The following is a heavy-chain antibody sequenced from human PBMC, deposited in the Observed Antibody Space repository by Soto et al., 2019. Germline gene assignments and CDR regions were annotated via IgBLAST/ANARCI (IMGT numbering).Heavy chain of an antibody. Sequence: QVQLVESGGGVVQLGRSLRLTCAASGFTFSSSGMHWVRQAPGKGLEWVALIAYDGSKTYYGDSVRGRFTISRDNSENTLLLQMNSLRAEDTAVYYCARWVGGSMFDNSGKYDSWGQGTLVTVSS. CDR3: ARWVGGSMFDNSGKYDS. CDR1: GFTFSSSG. D-gene: IGHD3-22*01. CDR2: IAYDGSKT. J-gene: IGHJ5*01. V-gene: IGHV3-30*03.